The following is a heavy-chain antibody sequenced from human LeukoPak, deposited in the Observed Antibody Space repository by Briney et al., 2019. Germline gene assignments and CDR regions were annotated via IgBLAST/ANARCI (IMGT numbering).Heavy chain of an antibody. Sequence: GGSLRLSCAASGFTFSSYWMHWVRQAPGKGLVWVSRINSDGSSTSYADSVKGRFTISRDNAKNTLYLQMNSLRTEDTALYYCAKDMLVAAAGTDAFDIWGQGTMVTVSS. D-gene: IGHD6-13*01. V-gene: IGHV3-74*01. J-gene: IGHJ3*02. CDR3: AKDMLVAAAGTDAFDI. CDR2: INSDGSST. CDR1: GFTFSSYW.